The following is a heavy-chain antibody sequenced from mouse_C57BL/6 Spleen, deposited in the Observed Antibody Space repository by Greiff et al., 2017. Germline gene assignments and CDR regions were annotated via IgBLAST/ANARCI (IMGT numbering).Heavy chain of an antibody. CDR2: ISSGGSYT. CDR3: ARREGRYFDV. Sequence: EVKLVESGGDLVKPGGSLKLSCAASGFTFSSYGMSWVRQTPDKRLEWVATISSGGSYTYYPDSVKGRFTISRDNAKNTLYLQMSSLKSEDTAMYYCARREGRYFDVWGTGTTVTVSS. CDR1: GFTFSSYG. D-gene: IGHD3-3*01. V-gene: IGHV5-6*01. J-gene: IGHJ1*03.